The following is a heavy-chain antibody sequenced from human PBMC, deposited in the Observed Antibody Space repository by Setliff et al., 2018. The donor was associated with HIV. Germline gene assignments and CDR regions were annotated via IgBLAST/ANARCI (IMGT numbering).Heavy chain of an antibody. D-gene: IGHD1-1*01. CDR1: GFRFSTYW. V-gene: IGHV3-7*01. J-gene: IGHJ6*03. Sequence: GGSLRLSCAASGFRFSTYWMTWVRQAPGKGLEWVANIKQDGSEKYYVDSVKGRFTLSRDNAKNSLYLQMNSLRAEDTAVYYCARRKLEVWVNDYYSYYLDVWGKGTTVTVSS. CDR3: ARRKLEVWVNDYYSYYLDV. CDR2: IKQDGSEK.